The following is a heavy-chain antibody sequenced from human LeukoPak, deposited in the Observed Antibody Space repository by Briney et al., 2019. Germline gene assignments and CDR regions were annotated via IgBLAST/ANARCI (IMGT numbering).Heavy chain of an antibody. CDR3: ARGRVSSSTWYSTYYYFFYMDF. V-gene: IGHV4-59*01. CDR1: GGSISSYY. D-gene: IGHD4-11*01. J-gene: IGHJ6*03. Sequence: SETLSLTRTVSGGSISSYYWSWIRQPPGKGLEWIGYVDHTGSTKFNPSLNGRVSISRDTSNNFFSLRLRSVTAADTAVYFCARGRVSSSTWYSTYYYFFYMDFWGKGTTVTVSS. CDR2: VDHTGST.